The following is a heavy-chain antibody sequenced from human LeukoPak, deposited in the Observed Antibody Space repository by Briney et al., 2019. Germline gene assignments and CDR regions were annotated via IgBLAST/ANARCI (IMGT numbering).Heavy chain of an antibody. V-gene: IGHV3-48*03. J-gene: IGHJ3*02. CDR1: EFIFSIYE. CDR2: ISSSGSTK. CDR3: AREASGYSGSTRVDAFDI. Sequence: PGGSLGLSCAASEFIFSIYEMNWVRQAPGKGLEWVSFISSSGSTKYYADSVKGRFTISRDDSKNTLYLQMNSLRAEDTAVYYCAREASGYSGSTRVDAFDIWGRGTMVTVSS. D-gene: IGHD1-26*01.